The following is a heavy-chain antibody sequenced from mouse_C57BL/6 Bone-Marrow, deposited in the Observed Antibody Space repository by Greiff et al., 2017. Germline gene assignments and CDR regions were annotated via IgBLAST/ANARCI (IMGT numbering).Heavy chain of an antibody. Sequence: QVQLQQPGAELVKPGASVKLSCKASGYTFTSYWMHWVKQRPGQGLEWIGMIHPNSGSTNYNEKFKGKATLTVDKSSSTAYMQLSSLTSEDSAVYYCARGYYGPDYWGQGTTLTVSS. D-gene: IGHD1-1*01. CDR3: ARGYYGPDY. CDR1: GYTFTSYW. CDR2: IHPNSGST. J-gene: IGHJ2*01. V-gene: IGHV1-64*01.